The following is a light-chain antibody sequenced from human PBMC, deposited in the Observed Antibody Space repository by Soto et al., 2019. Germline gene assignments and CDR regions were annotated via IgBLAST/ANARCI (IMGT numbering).Light chain of an antibody. Sequence: EIVLTQSPGSLSLSPGERATLSCRASQSVDSSFFAWYQKKPGQAPRLLIYGASKRATGITDRFSGSGSGTDFTLTISRLETEDLAVYYCQQYVSSVTFGQGTKVEIK. CDR1: QSVDSSF. CDR2: GAS. CDR3: QQYVSSVT. V-gene: IGKV3-20*01. J-gene: IGKJ1*01.